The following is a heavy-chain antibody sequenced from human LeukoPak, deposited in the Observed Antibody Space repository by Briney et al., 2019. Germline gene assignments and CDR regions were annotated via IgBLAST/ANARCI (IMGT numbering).Heavy chain of an antibody. D-gene: IGHD3-22*01. CDR1: GFTFDDYA. V-gene: IGHV3-43D*04. J-gene: IGHJ4*02. Sequence: GGSLRLSCAASGFTFDDYAMHWVRQAPGKGLEWVSLISWDGGSTYYADSVKGRFTISRDNSKNSLYLQMNSLRPEDTALYYCAKSASLGYDSSGPLDYWGQGTLVTVSS. CDR3: AKSASLGYDSSGPLDY. CDR2: ISWDGGST.